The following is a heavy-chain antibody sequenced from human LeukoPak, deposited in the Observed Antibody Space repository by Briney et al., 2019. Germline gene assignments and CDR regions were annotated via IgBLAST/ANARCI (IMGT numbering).Heavy chain of an antibody. CDR2: ISSSSSTI. CDR1: GFTFSSYS. V-gene: IGHV3-48*04. Sequence: GGSLRLSCAASGFTFSSYSMLWVRQAPGKGLEWVSYISSSSSTIYYADSVKGRFTISRDNARNSLYLQMNSLRAEDTAVYYCARSGRNYDDAFDIWGQGTMVTVSS. D-gene: IGHD3-3*01. CDR3: ARSGRNYDDAFDI. J-gene: IGHJ3*02.